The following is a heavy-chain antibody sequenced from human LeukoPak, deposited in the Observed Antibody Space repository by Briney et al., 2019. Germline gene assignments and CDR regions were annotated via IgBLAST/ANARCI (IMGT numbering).Heavy chain of an antibody. CDR2: IYYSGST. D-gene: IGHD6-6*01. Sequence: SETLSLTCTVSGGSISSYYWSWIRQPPGKGLEWIGCIYYSGSTNYNPSLKSRVTISVDTSKNQFSLKLSSVTAADTAVYYCARHHGIAARPYDYYYMDVWGKGTTVTVSS. CDR1: GGSISSYY. J-gene: IGHJ6*03. V-gene: IGHV4-59*01. CDR3: ARHHGIAARPYDYYYMDV.